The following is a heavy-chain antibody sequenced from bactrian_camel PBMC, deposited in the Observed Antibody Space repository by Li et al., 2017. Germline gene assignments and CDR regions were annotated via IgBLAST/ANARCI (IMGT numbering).Heavy chain of an antibody. CDR1: GITFAKHE. CDR2: IDSDGIA. J-gene: IGHJ4*01. V-gene: IGHV3S55*01. CDR3: AADEGVCGLWRTFPPTY. D-gene: IGHD3*01. Sequence: VQLVESGGGSVQAGGSLRLSCTASGITFAKHEMGWLRQAPGKEREGVAAIDSDGIASYADSARGRFTISTDNAKKTLYLEMNNLTPEDSGLYYCAADEGVCGLWRTFPPTYWGQGTQVTVS.